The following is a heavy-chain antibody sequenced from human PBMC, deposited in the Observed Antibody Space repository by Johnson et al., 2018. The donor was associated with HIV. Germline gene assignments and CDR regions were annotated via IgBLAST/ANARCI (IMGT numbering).Heavy chain of an antibody. V-gene: IGHV3-30-3*01. D-gene: IGHD3-22*01. CDR1: GFTFSSYA. CDR3: TKERPVLSYDSSGLTGTDAFDI. J-gene: IGHJ3*02. CDR2: ISYDGSNK. Sequence: QVQLVESGGGLVQPGGSLRLSCAASGFTFSSYAMHWVRQAPGKGLEWVAVISYDGSNKYYADSVKGRFTIARNNSKNTLYLQRNSLRDEDTGVSYCTKERPVLSYDSSGLTGTDAFDIWGQGTMVTVSS.